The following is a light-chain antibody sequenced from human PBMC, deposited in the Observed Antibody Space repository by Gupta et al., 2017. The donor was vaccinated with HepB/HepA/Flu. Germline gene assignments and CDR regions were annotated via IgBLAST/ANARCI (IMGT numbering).Light chain of an antibody. J-gene: IGKJ1*01. CDR2: AAS. CDR3: QQSYSGWT. CDR1: QGVSTY. V-gene: IGKV1-39*01. Sequence: DIQMTQSPSSLSASVGDKVTITCRASQGVSTYLNWYQQKTGRAPNLLIYAASSLQSGVPSRFSGDRSGTEYTLTSSKLQPEDSANYYCQQSYSGWTFGQGTKVEIK.